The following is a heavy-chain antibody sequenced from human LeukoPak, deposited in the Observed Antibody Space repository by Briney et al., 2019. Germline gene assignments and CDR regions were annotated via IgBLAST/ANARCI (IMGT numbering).Heavy chain of an antibody. CDR3: ARVSTMIVVVTNNWFDP. V-gene: IGHV1-46*01. CDR1: GYTFTSYY. J-gene: IGHJ5*02. D-gene: IGHD3-22*01. CDR2: INPSGGNT. Sequence: ASVKVSCKASGYTFTSYYMHWVRQAPGQGLEWMGIINPSGGNTSYAQKFQGRVTMTRDTSTSTVYMELSSLRSEDTAVYYCARVSTMIVVVTNNWFDPWGQGTLVTVSS.